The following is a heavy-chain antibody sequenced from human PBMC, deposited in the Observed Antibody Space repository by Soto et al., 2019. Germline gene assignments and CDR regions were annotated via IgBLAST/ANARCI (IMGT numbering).Heavy chain of an antibody. CDR2: ISDDGSNK. J-gene: IGHJ4*02. CDR3: ARLPAGGDYYHSSGTDY. V-gene: IGHV3-30-3*01. Sequence: QVQLVESGGGVVQPGRSLRLSCAASGFTFSSYAMHWVRQAPGKRLEWVAVISDDGSNKYYADSVKGRFTISRDNSKNTLYLQMNSLRAEDTAVYYCARLPAGGDYYHSSGTDYWGQGTLVTVSS. D-gene: IGHD3-22*01. CDR1: GFTFSSYA.